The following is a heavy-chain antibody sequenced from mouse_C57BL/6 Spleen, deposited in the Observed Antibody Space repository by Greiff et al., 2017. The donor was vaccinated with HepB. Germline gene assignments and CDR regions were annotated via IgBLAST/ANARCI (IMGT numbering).Heavy chain of an antibody. V-gene: IGHV5-17*01. Sequence: EVKLMESGGGLVKPGGSLKLSCAASGFTFSDYGMHWVRQAPEKGLEWVAYISSGSSTIYYADTVKGRITISRDNAKNTLFLQMTSLRSEDTDMYYCEEGLRRDYFDFWGQGTTLTVSS. CDR3: EEGLRRDYFDF. D-gene: IGHD2-4*01. CDR1: GFTFSDYG. J-gene: IGHJ2*01. CDR2: ISSGSSTI.